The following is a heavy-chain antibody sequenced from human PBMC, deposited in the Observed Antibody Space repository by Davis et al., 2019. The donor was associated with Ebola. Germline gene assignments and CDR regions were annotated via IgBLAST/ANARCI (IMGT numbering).Heavy chain of an antibody. V-gene: IGHV1-18*01. Sequence: ASVKVSCKASGYTFTSYGISWVRQAPGQGLEWMGWISAYNGNTNYAQKLQGRVTMTTDTSTNTAYMELSGLRSDDTAVYYCARAQFPTTSDHWGQGILVTVSS. J-gene: IGHJ4*02. CDR2: ISAYNGNT. D-gene: IGHD1-1*01. CDR3: ARAQFPTTSDH. CDR1: GYTFTSYG.